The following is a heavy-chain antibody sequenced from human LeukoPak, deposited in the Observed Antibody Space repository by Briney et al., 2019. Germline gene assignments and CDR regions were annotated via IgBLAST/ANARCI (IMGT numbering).Heavy chain of an antibody. CDR1: GFTFSSYG. J-gene: IGHJ4*02. D-gene: IGHD5-18*01. Sequence: QSGGSLRLSCAASGFTFSSYGMHWVRQAPGKGLEWVAVMSYDGSNKYYADSMKGRFTISRDNSKNTLYLQMNSLRAEDTAVYYCAKTSRGYSYGLKYFDYWGQGTLVTVSS. CDR2: MSYDGSNK. V-gene: IGHV3-30*18. CDR3: AKTSRGYSYGLKYFDY.